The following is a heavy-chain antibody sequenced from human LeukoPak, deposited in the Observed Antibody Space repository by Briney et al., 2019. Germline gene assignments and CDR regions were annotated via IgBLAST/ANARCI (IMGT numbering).Heavy chain of an antibody. CDR3: ARRRGRGYSYGPIDY. V-gene: IGHV5-51*01. Sequence: GESLKISCKGSGYSFTSYWIGWVRQMPGKGLEWMGIIYPGDSDARYSPSFQGQVTISADKSISTAYLQWSSLKASDTAMYYCARRRGRGYSYGPIDYWGQGTLVPVSS. CDR2: IYPGDSDA. D-gene: IGHD5-18*01. CDR1: GYSFTSYW. J-gene: IGHJ4*02.